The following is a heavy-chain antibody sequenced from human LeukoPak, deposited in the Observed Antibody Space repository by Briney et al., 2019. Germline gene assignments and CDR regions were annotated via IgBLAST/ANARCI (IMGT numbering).Heavy chain of an antibody. D-gene: IGHD5-24*01. J-gene: IGHJ4*02. V-gene: IGHV4-34*01. Sequence: SETLSLTCAVYGGSFSGYCWSWIRQPPGKGLEWIGEINHSGSTNYNPSLKSRVTISVDTSKNQFSLKLSSVTAADTAVYYCASGGEMATIDYWGQGTLVTVSS. CDR1: GGSFSGYC. CDR2: INHSGST. CDR3: ASGGEMATIDY.